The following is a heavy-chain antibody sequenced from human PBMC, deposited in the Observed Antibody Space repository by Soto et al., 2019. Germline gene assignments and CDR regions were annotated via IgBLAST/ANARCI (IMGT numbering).Heavy chain of an antibody. V-gene: IGHV3-48*02. CDR1: GFTFSSYS. CDR2: ISSSSSTI. J-gene: IGHJ6*02. CDR3: ARIKLVEWFFINVDVYDMDV. D-gene: IGHD3-3*01. Sequence: PGGSLRLSCAASGFTFSSYSMNWVRQAPGKGLEWVSYISSSSSTIYYADSVKGRFTISRDNAKNSLYLQMNSLRDEDTAAYYCARIKLVEWFFINVDVYDMDVWGQGTPVTVSS.